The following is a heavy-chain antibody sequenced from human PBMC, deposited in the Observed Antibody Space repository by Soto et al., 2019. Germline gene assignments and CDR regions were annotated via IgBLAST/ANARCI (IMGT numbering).Heavy chain of an antibody. D-gene: IGHD3-16*01. J-gene: IGHJ4*02. CDR1: GDSVISDHYY. V-gene: IGHV4-39*01. Sequence: QLQLQESGPGLVKPSETLSLSCTVSGDSVISDHYYWAWVRQPPGKGLEWIGNVNYRGNTYQNPSLKSRVTIPVDTSRNQVSLKLTSVTAADTSVYSCARQGGNKFDYWGQGTLVTVSS. CDR2: VNYRGNT. CDR3: ARQGGNKFDY.